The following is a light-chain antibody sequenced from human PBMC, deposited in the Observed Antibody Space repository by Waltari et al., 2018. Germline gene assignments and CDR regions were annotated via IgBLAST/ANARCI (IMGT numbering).Light chain of an antibody. CDR2: DAS. J-gene: IGKJ5*01. CDR1: QDIANF. Sequence: DIQMTQSPSSLSASVGDRVTITCQASQDIANFLNWYQQKPGKAPKLVIYDASNLETGVPSRFSGSRAGTDFTLTISGLQPEDVAKYHCQQYHALISVNFGQGTRLEIK. CDR3: QQYHALISVN. V-gene: IGKV1-33*01.